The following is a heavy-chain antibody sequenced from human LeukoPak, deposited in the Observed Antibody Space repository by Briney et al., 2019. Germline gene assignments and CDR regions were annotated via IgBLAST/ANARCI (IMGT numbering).Heavy chain of an antibody. CDR3: ARDSLDYGGNSDAFDI. V-gene: IGHV4-59*01. J-gene: IGHJ3*02. Sequence: SETLSLICTVSGGSISGYYWSWIRQPPGKGLEWIGYIYYSGSTNYNPSLKSRVTISVDTSKNQFSLKLSSVTAADTAVYYCARDSLDYGGNSDAFDIWGQGTMVTVSS. D-gene: IGHD4-23*01. CDR2: IYYSGST. CDR1: GGSISGYY.